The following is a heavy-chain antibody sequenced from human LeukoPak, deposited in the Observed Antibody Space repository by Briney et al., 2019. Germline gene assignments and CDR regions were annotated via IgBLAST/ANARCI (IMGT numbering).Heavy chain of an antibody. V-gene: IGHV3-30-3*01. J-gene: IGHJ3*02. CDR3: ATSYIVVVPAAALGPTASDAFDI. Sequence: GGSLRLSCAASGFTFSSYAMHWVRQAPGKGLEWVTVISYDGSKKYYADSVKGRFTISRDNSKNTLYLQMNSLRAEDTAVYYCATSYIVVVPAAALGPTASDAFDIWGQGTMVTVSS. CDR1: GFTFSSYA. D-gene: IGHD2-2*01. CDR2: ISYDGSKK.